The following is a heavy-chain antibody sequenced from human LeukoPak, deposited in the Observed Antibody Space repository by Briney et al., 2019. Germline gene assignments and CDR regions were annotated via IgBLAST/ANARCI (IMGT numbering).Heavy chain of an antibody. CDR2: IIPIFGTA. D-gene: IGHD3-10*01. CDR3: ARDFFPSGFGETPNYFDY. CDR1: GGTFSSYA. V-gene: IGHV1-69*13. Sequence: GASVKVSCKASGGTFSSYAISWVRQAPGQGLEWMGGIIPIFGTANYAQKFQGRVTITADESTSTAYMELRSLRSDDTAVYYCARDFFPSGFGETPNYFDYWGQGTLVTVSS. J-gene: IGHJ4*02.